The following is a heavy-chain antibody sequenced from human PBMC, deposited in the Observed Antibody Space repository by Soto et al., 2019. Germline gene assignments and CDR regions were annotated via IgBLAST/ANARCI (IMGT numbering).Heavy chain of an antibody. CDR3: ARDRDLAAPSTGRHRYWYFDL. V-gene: IGHV4-30-2*01. Sequence: PSETLSLTCAVSGGSISSGGYSWSWIRQPPGKGLEWIGYIYHSGSTYYNPSLKSRVTISVDRSKNQFSLKLSSVTAADTAVYYCARDRDLAAPSTGRHRYWYFDLWGRGTLVTVSS. D-gene: IGHD6-13*01. J-gene: IGHJ2*01. CDR2: IYHSGST. CDR1: GGSISSGGYS.